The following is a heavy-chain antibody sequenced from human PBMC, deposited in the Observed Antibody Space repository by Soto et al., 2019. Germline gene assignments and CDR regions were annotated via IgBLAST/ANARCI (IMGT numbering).Heavy chain of an antibody. Sequence: GSLRLSCTSSGFTFSSCAMSWFLQAPGKGLEWVSTISGRGGNTYYADSVKGRFTISRDNSRNTLYLQMESLRVEDSAVYYCAKEGCSGGTCYLYDFDYWGQG. J-gene: IGHJ4*02. CDR1: GFTFSSCA. CDR2: ISGRGGNT. D-gene: IGHD2-15*01. V-gene: IGHV3-23*01. CDR3: AKEGCSGGTCYLYDFDY.